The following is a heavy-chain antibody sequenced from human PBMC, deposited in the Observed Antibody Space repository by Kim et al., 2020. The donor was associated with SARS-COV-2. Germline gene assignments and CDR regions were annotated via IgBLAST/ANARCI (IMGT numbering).Heavy chain of an antibody. CDR3: ARVKGSGRAYYYYGMDV. D-gene: IGHD3-10*01. V-gene: IGHV4-61*02. CDR1: GGSISSGSYY. J-gene: IGHJ6*02. CDR2: IYTSGST. Sequence: SETLSLTCTVSGGSISSGSYYWSWIRQPAGKGLEWIGRIYTSGSTNYNPSLKSRVTISVDTSKNQFSLKLSSVTAADTAVYYCARVKGSGRAYYYYGMDVWGQGTTVTVSS.